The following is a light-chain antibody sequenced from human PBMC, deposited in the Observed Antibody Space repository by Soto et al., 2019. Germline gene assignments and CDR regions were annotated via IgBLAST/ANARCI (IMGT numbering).Light chain of an antibody. CDR3: ASFNLYNKLL. CDR1: NNDIGRFDY. J-gene: IGLJ2*01. CDR2: EVR. Sequence: QSALTQPASVSGSPGQSITISCTGSNNDIGRFDYVSWYQQHTGKSPKLILYEVRDRPSGISSRFSGSKSANTASLSISGLQPEDEADYYSASFNLYNKLLFGGGTKLTVL. V-gene: IGLV2-14*01.